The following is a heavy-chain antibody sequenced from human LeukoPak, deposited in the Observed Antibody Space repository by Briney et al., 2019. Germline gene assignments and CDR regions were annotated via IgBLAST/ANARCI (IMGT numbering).Heavy chain of an antibody. CDR3: ARLSASSYGKYYFGY. J-gene: IGHJ4*02. V-gene: IGHV3-21*06. D-gene: IGHD1-26*01. CDR1: GFTFSTYA. Sequence: KSGESLRLSCAASGFTFSTYAMERVRQAPGRGLEWVSSITGDNNYIYYADSVKGRFTISRDNAKNSLFLHMSSLRAGDTAVYYCARLSASSYGKYYFGYWGQGALVTVSS. CDR2: ITGDNNYI.